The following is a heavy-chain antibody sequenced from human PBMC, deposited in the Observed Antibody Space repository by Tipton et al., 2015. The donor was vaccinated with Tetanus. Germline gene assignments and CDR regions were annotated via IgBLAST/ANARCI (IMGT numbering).Heavy chain of an antibody. CDR3: TRGSYGPEY. V-gene: IGHV3-74*01. D-gene: IGHD4-17*01. J-gene: IGHJ4*02. CDR1: GFTFETYW. CDR2: ISGDGTTT. Sequence: SLRLSCAVSGFTFETYWMYWVRQAPGMGLMWVSRISGDGTTTTYADSVMGRFTISRDNAKSTLFLQVNSLRAEDTAVYYCTRGSYGPEYWGQGTLVTVSS.